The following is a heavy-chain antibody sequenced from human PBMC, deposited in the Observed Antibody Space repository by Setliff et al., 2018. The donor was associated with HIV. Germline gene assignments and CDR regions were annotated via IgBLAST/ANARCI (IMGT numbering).Heavy chain of an antibody. Sequence: SETLSLTCNVSGDSINSVSYNWAWIRQPPGKGLEWVGSIYYSGNTYYNPALKSRLTISIDTSKNHFSLKLTSVTAADTALYYCARHRRRGGDVDYWGQGTLVTVS. CDR1: GDSINSVSYN. D-gene: IGHD3-10*01. CDR2: IYYSGNT. CDR3: ARHRRRGGDVDY. V-gene: IGHV4-39*01. J-gene: IGHJ4*02.